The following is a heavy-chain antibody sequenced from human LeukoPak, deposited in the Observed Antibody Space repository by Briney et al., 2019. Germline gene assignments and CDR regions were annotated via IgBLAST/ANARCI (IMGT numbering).Heavy chain of an antibody. CDR2: ISTSGSSI. V-gene: IGHV3-48*03. CDR1: GFTFSTYE. J-gene: IGHJ6*03. D-gene: IGHD4-17*01. CDR3: ARDATTELGTVYMDV. Sequence: TGGSLRLSCAASGFTFSTYEINWVRQAPGKGLEWLSHISTSGSSIHYAGSVKGRFIISRDNAKNSLYLQMNSLRVEDTAVYYCARDATTELGTVYMDVWGKGTTVTISS.